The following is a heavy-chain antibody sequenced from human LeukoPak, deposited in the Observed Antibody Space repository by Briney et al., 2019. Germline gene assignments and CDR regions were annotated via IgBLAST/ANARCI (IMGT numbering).Heavy chain of an antibody. Sequence: SETLSLTCAVSGGSISNYYCSWIRQPPGKGLEWLGYIHYSGYTNYNPSLKSRVTISVDTSKNQSSLNLSSVTAADTAVYYCARHWGSDWYFDLWGCGTLVTVSS. D-gene: IGHD7-27*01. J-gene: IGHJ2*01. CDR2: IHYSGYT. V-gene: IGHV4-59*01. CDR3: ARHWGSDWYFDL. CDR1: GGSISNYY.